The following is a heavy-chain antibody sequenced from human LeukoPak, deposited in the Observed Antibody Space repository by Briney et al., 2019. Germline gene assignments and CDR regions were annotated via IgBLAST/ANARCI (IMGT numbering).Heavy chain of an antibody. CDR2: IYYDGSNQ. V-gene: IGHV3-33*07. Sequence: QPGESLRLSCAASGFTFSSYGMYWVRQAAGKGLEWVAVIYYDGSNQYYADSVKGRFTISRDNSNNMVYLQMNSLGAEDTAVYYCVREGFDGPFDNWGQGTLVTVSS. CDR1: GFTFSSYG. J-gene: IGHJ4*02. CDR3: VREGFDGPFDN.